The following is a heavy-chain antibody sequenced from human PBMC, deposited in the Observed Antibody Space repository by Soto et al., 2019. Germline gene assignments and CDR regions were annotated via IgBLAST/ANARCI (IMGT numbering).Heavy chain of an antibody. V-gene: IGHV3-48*02. CDR3: ARVWTGSSSSYYYGMDV. CDR1: GFTFSSYS. D-gene: IGHD6-6*01. Sequence: GSLRLSCAASGFTFSSYSMNWVRQAPGKGLEWVSYISSSSSTIYYADSVKGRFTISRDNAKNSLYLQMNSLRDEDTAVYYCARVWTGSSSSYYYGMDVWGQGTTVTVSS. CDR2: ISSSSSTI. J-gene: IGHJ6*02.